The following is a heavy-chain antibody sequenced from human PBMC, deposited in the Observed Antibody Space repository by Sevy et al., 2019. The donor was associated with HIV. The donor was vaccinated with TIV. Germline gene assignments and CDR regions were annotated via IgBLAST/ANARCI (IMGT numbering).Heavy chain of an antibody. D-gene: IGHD5-18*01. J-gene: IGHJ4*02. V-gene: IGHV3-53*01. CDR3: ARDTAMGYFDY. Sequence: GGSVRLSCAASGFTVSSNYMSWVRQAPEKGLEWVSVFYSGGSPYYADSVRGRFTISRDNSKNTLYLQMNSLRAEDTAVYYCARDTAMGYFDYWGQGTLVTVSS. CDR2: FYSGGSP. CDR1: GFTVSSNY.